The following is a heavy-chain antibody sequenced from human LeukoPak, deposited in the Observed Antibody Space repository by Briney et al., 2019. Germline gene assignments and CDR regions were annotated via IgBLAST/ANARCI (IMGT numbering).Heavy chain of an antibody. Sequence: GGSLRLSCAASGFTFSSYAMNWVRQAPGKGLEWVSYISSSSSTIYYADSVKGRFTISRDNAKNSLYLQMNSLRAEDTAVYYCAREGLRLGELSSSWYWGQGTLVTVSS. V-gene: IGHV3-48*01. CDR1: GFTFSSYA. J-gene: IGHJ4*02. CDR3: AREGLRLGELSSSWY. D-gene: IGHD3-16*02. CDR2: ISSSSSTI.